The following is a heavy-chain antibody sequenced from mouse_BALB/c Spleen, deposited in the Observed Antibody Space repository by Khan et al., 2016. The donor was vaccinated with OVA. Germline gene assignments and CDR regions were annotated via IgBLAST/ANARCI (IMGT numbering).Heavy chain of an antibody. CDR2: INPSNGST. Sequence: QVQLKQPGAELVNPGASVNLSCKASGYTLTSYWMHWVKQRPGQGLEWIGEINPSNGSTNYNEKFKSKATLTVDKSSSTAYMQLSSPTSEDSAVYSCARLLSNFDYWGQGTTLTVSS. J-gene: IGHJ2*01. CDR1: GYTLTSYW. D-gene: IGHD2-1*01. CDR3: ARLLSNFDY. V-gene: IGHV1S81*02.